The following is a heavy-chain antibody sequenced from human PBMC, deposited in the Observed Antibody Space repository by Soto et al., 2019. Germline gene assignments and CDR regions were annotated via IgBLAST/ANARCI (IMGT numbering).Heavy chain of an antibody. D-gene: IGHD2-2*02. CDR1: AGTFRSYA. CDR2: IIPMFGTP. J-gene: IGHJ4*02. V-gene: IGHV1-69*01. CDR3: AREGRGKKAGYNGLVSLGY. Sequence: QVQLLQSGAEVKRSGTSVKVSCKAAAGTFRSYAMSWVRQAPGQGLEWMGGIIPMFGTPNYAQNFKGRLTITADESTRTAYMELSSLRSEDTAVYYCAREGRGKKAGYNGLVSLGYWGQGTLVTVSS.